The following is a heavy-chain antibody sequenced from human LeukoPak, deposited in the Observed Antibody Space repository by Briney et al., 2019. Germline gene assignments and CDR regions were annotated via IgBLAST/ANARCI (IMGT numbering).Heavy chain of an antibody. V-gene: IGHV4-59*01. Sequence: PSETLSLTCTVSGGSISSYYWSWIRQPPGKGLEWIGYIYYSGSTNYNPSLKSRVTISVDTSKNQFSLKLSSVTAADTAVYYCARVRRDGYNYYFDYWGQGTLVTVSS. CDR1: GGSISSYY. J-gene: IGHJ4*02. CDR3: ARVRRDGYNYYFDY. CDR2: IYYSGST. D-gene: IGHD5-24*01.